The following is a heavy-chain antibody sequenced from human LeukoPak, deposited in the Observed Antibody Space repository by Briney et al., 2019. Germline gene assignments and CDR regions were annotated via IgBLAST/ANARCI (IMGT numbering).Heavy chain of an antibody. D-gene: IGHD2-2*01. V-gene: IGHV3-23*01. J-gene: IGHJ4*02. CDR1: GFTFSSYA. CDR2: ISGSGGST. Sequence: GGSLRLSCAASGFTFSSYAMSWVRQAPGKGLERVSAISGSGGSTYYADSVKGRFTISRDNSKNTLYLQMNSLRAEDTAVYYCATSDSLATGDLDYWGQGTLVTVSS. CDR3: ATSDSLATGDLDY.